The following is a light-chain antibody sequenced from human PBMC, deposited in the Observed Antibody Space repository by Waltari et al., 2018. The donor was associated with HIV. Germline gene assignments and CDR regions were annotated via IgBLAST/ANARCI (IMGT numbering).Light chain of an antibody. Sequence: SYVLTRSPSVSVAPGKTARITCGGKNIGSKSVNSYQQQPGQAPVMVIYHDTDRPSGIPDRFSGSNSEDTATLTIRRVEAGDEADYYCQVWDTNTDQYVIFGGGTNLAV. CDR3: QVWDTNTDQYVI. CDR1: NIGSKS. V-gene: IGLV3-21*01. CDR2: HDT. J-gene: IGLJ2*01.